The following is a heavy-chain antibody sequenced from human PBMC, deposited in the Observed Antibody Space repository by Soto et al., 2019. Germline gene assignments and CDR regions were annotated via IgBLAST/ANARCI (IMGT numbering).Heavy chain of an antibody. CDR2: IREGGVT. D-gene: IGHD5-12*01. J-gene: IGHJ5*02. V-gene: IGHV4-34*01. CDR3: ARGQEGRVATP. Sequence: QVHLQQWGAGLLKPSETLSLTCAVTGGSITGYYWSWIRQPPGKGLEGIGEIREGGVTNYSPSLKSRVTKSADTSKNQYSLKVNSVTAADTAVYYGARGQEGRVATPWDQGTLVTVSS. CDR1: GGSITGYY.